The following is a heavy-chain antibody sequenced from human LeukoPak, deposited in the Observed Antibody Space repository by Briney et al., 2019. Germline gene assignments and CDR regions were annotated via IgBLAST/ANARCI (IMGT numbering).Heavy chain of an antibody. J-gene: IGHJ4*02. CDR2: ITAGGSNT. V-gene: IGHV3-23*01. CDR3: ATRGTSATKYFAD. D-gene: IGHD1-1*01. CDR1: GFTFSSFV. Sequence: GGSLRLSCGASGFTFSSFVMSWVRQTPGKGLEWVATITAGGSNTYYADSVKGRFTISRGNSKNTLHLQMNSLRAEDTAVYYCATRGTSATKYFADWGQGTLVSVSS.